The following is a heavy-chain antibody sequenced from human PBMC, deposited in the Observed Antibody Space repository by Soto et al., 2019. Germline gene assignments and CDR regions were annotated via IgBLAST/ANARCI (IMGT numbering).Heavy chain of an antibody. D-gene: IGHD6-19*01. CDR2: IYPGDSDT. V-gene: IGHV5-51*01. Sequence: GESLKISCKGSGYSFTSYWIGWVRQMPGKGLEWMGIIYPGDSDTRYSPSFQGQVTISADKSISTAYLQWSSLKASDTAMYYCARLMSRIAVAGTHYYYGMDVWGQGTTGTVSS. CDR3: ARLMSRIAVAGTHYYYGMDV. J-gene: IGHJ6*02. CDR1: GYSFTSYW.